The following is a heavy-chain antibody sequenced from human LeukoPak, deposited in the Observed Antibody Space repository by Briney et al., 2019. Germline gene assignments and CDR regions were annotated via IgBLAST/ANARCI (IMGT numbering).Heavy chain of an antibody. D-gene: IGHD2-2*01. V-gene: IGHV1-69*13. CDR1: GGTFSSYA. Sequence: ASVKVSCKASGGTFSSYAISWVRQAPGQGLEWMGGIIPIFGTANYAQKFQGRVTITANESTSTAYMELSSLRSEDTAVYYCARGCSSTSCHSPFDYWGQGTLVTVSS. J-gene: IGHJ4*02. CDR3: ARGCSSTSCHSPFDY. CDR2: IIPIFGTA.